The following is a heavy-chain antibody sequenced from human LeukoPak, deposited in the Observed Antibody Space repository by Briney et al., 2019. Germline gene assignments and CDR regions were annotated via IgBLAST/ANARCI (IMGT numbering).Heavy chain of an antibody. CDR3: ARELTGFSAFDI. Sequence: SETLSLTCTVSGGSISSYYWSWIRQPPGKGLEWIGYIYYSGSTNYNPSLKSRVTISVDTSKNQFSLKLSSVTAADTAVYYCARELTGFSAFDIWGQGTMVTVSS. D-gene: IGHD3-9*01. CDR2: IYYSGST. V-gene: IGHV4-59*01. J-gene: IGHJ3*02. CDR1: GGSISSYY.